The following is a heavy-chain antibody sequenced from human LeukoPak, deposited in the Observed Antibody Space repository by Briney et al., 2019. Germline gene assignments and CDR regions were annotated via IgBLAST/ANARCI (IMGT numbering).Heavy chain of an antibody. CDR2: INSDESRT. CDR1: GFTFSTYW. D-gene: IGHD4-17*01. V-gene: IGHV3-74*01. Sequence: GGSLRLSCAAPGFTFSTYWMHWVRQAPGKGLMWVSRINSDESRTSYADSVKGRFTISRDNAKNTLYLQMNSLRSEDTAVYYCARGQVPSDYGDYTDYWGQGTLVTVSS. CDR3: ARGQVPSDYGDYTDY. J-gene: IGHJ4*02.